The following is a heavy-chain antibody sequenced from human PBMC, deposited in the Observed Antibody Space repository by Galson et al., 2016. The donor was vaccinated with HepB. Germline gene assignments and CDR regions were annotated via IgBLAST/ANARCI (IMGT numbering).Heavy chain of an antibody. D-gene: IGHD5-18*01. CDR2: IWYNGNNK. CDR3: ARDLNTALVTGIGFGY. CDR1: GFTFSNYG. V-gene: IGHV3-33*08. J-gene: IGHJ4*02. Sequence: SLRLSCAASGFTFSNYGMHWVRQAPGKGLEWVAVIWYNGNNKNYADSVKGRFTISRDNSKNTLYLQMNSLRAEDTAVYYCARDLNTALVTGIGFGYWGQGTLVTVSS.